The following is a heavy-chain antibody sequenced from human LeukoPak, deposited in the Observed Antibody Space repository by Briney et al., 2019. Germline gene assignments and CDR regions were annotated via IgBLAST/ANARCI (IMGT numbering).Heavy chain of an antibody. CDR1: GGSISSYY. D-gene: IGHD3-22*01. CDR3: ARRYYDSSGHHDAFDI. J-gene: IGHJ3*02. Sequence: SETLSLTCTVSGGSISSYYWSWIWQPPGKGLEWIGYIYYSGSTNYNPSLKSRVTISVDTSKNQFSLKLSSVTAADTAVYYCARRYYDSSGHHDAFDIWGQGTMVTVSS. CDR2: IYYSGST. V-gene: IGHV4-59*08.